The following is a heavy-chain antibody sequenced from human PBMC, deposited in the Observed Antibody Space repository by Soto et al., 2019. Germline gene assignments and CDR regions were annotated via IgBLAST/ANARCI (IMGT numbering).Heavy chain of an antibody. Sequence: QVQLVQSGAEVKKPGASVKVSCKASGYTFTSYNIHWVRQAPGQGLEWVGMINPRGFFTTYAQTFRGTVTMTGDTATSVVYMELTNLRSEDTAVCYCARAAGRLGELCWCDPWGQGTLVSVSS. V-gene: IGHV1-46*01. CDR2: INPRGFFT. D-gene: IGHD3-10*01. CDR3: ARAAGRLGELCWCDP. J-gene: IGHJ5*02. CDR1: GYTFTSYN.